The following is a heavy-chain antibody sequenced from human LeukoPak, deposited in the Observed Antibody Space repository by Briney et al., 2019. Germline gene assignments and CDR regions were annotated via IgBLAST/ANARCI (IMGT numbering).Heavy chain of an antibody. V-gene: IGHV3-74*01. CDR1: GFTFSGDW. CDR2: INSDGTT. Sequence: GGSLRLSCAASGFTFSGDWMHWGRQAPGKGLVWVSRINSDGTTTYADSVKGRFTVSRDNTKNTLYLQMNSLRAEDTAVYYCGRHRIAVAGRGAFDIWGQGTTVTVSS. D-gene: IGHD6-19*01. J-gene: IGHJ3*02. CDR3: GRHRIAVAGRGAFDI.